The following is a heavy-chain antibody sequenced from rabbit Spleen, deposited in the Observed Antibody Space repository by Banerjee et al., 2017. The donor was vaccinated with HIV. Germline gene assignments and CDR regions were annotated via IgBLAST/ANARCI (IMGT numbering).Heavy chain of an antibody. CDR1: GVSFSSNYY. CDR3: ARDTSSSFSSYGMDL. V-gene: IGHV1S40*01. CDR2: IDTGSSGFS. J-gene: IGHJ6*01. D-gene: IGHD1-1*01. Sequence: QSLEESGGGLVQPEGSLTLTCTASGVSFSSNYYMCLVCQAPGKGLEWIACIDTGSSGFSYFANWAKGRFTISKTSSTAVTLQVPSLTAADTATYFCARDTSSSFSSYGMDLWGPGTLVNVS.